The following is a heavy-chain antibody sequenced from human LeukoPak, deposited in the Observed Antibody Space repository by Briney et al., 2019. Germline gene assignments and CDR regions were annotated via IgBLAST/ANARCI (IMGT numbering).Heavy chain of an antibody. V-gene: IGHV3-30*18. CDR3: AKDPYSSGWYVRPYYFDY. CDR2: ISYDGSNK. J-gene: IGHJ4*02. D-gene: IGHD6-19*01. CDR1: GFTFSSYG. Sequence: GGSLRLSCAASGFTFSSYGMHWVRQAPGKGLEWVAVISYDGSNKYYADSVKGRFTISRDNSKNTLYLQMNSLRAEDTAVYYCAKDPYSSGWYVRPYYFDYWGQGTLVTVSS.